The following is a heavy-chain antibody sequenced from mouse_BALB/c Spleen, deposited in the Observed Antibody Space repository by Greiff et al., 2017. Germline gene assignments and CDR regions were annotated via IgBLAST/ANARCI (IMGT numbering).Heavy chain of an antibody. J-gene: IGHJ4*01. Sequence: EVNVVESGGGLVKPGGSLKLSCAASGFTFSDYYMYWVRQTPEKRLEWVATISDGGSYTYYPDSVKGRFTISRDNAKNNLYLQMSSLKSEDTAMYYCARDLNYGSSYAMDYWGQGTSVTVSS. V-gene: IGHV5-4*02. CDR1: GFTFSDYY. CDR3: ARDLNYGSSYAMDY. CDR2: ISDGGSYT. D-gene: IGHD1-1*01.